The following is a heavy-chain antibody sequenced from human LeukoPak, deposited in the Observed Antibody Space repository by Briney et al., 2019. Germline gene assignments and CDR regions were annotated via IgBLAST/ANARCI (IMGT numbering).Heavy chain of an antibody. J-gene: IGHJ4*02. Sequence: GGSLRLSCAASGFSFGSHGMHWVRQTPGKGLDWVAVIWYDGNTKYYADSVKGRFTISRDNSKNTLLLEMNTLRAEDTAVYYCARGPALGVRGAHLDYWGQGILATVSS. D-gene: IGHD3-10*01. CDR3: ARGPALGVRGAHLDY. CDR1: GFSFGSHG. V-gene: IGHV3-33*01. CDR2: IWYDGNTK.